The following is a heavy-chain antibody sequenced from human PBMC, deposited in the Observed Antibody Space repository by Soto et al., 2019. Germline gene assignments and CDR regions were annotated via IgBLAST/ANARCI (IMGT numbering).Heavy chain of an antibody. CDR3: ASKPDDDNWLDP. CDR1: GYTFTSYD. V-gene: IGHV1-8*01. J-gene: IGHJ5*02. CDR2: MNPNSGNT. Sequence: ASVKVSCKASGYTFTSYDINWVRQATGQGLEWMGWMNPNSGNTGYAQKFQGRVTMTRNTSISTAYMELSSLRSEDTAVYYCASKPDDDNWLDPWGQGTLVTVSS.